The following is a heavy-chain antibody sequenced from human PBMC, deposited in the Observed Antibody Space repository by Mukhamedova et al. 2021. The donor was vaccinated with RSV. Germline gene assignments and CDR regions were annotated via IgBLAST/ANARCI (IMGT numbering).Heavy chain of an antibody. J-gene: IGHJ4*02. V-gene: IGHV5-51*01. CDR3: ARRGYYTSGTSDS. Sequence: EWMGIIHSANSDTQYSQSFQGQVTISVDKSIGTAYLQWNDLKASDTAMYYCARRGYYTSGTSDSWGPGTLVTVSS. CDR2: IHSANSDT. D-gene: IGHD3-10*01.